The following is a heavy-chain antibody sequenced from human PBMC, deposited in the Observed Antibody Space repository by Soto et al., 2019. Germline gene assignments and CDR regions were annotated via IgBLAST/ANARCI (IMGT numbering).Heavy chain of an antibody. CDR3: ASTFGQFPFDY. V-gene: IGHV4-34*01. J-gene: IGHJ4*02. Sequence: QVQLQQWGAGLLKPSETLSLTCAVYGGSFSGYYWTWIRQPAGKGLEWIGEINQSGSTNYNPSLKSRVTISLDTSKNQFSLKLTSVTAADTAVYYCASTFGQFPFDYWGQGTLVTVSS. D-gene: IGHD3-10*01. CDR1: GGSFSGYY. CDR2: INQSGST.